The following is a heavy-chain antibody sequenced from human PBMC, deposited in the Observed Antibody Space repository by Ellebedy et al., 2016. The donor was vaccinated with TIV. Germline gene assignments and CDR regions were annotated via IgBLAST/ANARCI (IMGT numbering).Heavy chain of an antibody. V-gene: IGHV3-53*01. Sequence: GESLKISCAASGFTVSSNSMTWVRQAPGKGLEWVSLLHSGGSTYYADSVKGRFTISRDNSKNTLYLQMNSLRAEDTAVYYCARDPRFDYWGQGTLVTVSS. CDR1: GFTVSSNS. J-gene: IGHJ4*02. CDR3: ARDPRFDY. CDR2: LHSGGST.